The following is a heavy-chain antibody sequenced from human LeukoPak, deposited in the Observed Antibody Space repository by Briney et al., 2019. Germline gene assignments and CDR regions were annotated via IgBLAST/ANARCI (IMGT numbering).Heavy chain of an antibody. CDR2: INHSGST. CDR3: ARPTSGGVFDY. V-gene: IGHV4-34*01. Sequence: PSETLSVTCAVYGGSFSGYYWGWIRQPPGNGLEWIGEINHSGSTNYNPSLKSRVTISVDTSKNQFSLKLSSVTAADTAVYYCARPTSGGVFDYWGQGTLVTVSS. D-gene: IGHD4-23*01. CDR1: GGSFSGYY. J-gene: IGHJ4*02.